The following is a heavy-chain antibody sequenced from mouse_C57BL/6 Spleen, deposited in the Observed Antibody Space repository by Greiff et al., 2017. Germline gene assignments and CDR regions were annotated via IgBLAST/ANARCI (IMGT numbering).Heavy chain of an antibody. D-gene: IGHD4-1*01. CDR2: ISSGSSTI. J-gene: IGHJ4*01. CDR1: GFTFSDYG. V-gene: IGHV5-17*01. Sequence: DVQLVESGGGLVKPGGSLKLSCAASGFTFSDYGMHWVRQAPEKGLEWVAYISSGSSTIYYADTVKGRFTISRDNAKNTLFLQMTSLRSEDTAMYYCAGKGLGAMDYWGQGTSVTVSS. CDR3: AGKGLGAMDY.